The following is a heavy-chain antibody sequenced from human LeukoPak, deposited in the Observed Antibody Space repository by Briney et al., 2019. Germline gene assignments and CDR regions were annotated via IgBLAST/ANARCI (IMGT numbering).Heavy chain of an antibody. Sequence: SETLSLTCTVSGGSISSYYWSWIRQPPGKGLEWIGYIYTNGSTNYNPSLKSRVTISVDTSKNQFSLKLSSVTAADTAVYHCARLTSQGCDYWGQGTLVTVSS. CDR1: GGSISSYY. CDR3: ARLTSQGCDY. J-gene: IGHJ4*02. V-gene: IGHV4-4*09. CDR2: IYTNGST. D-gene: IGHD2-2*01.